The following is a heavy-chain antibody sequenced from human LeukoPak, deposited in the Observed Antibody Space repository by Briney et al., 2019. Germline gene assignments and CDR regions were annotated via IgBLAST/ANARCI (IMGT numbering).Heavy chain of an antibody. V-gene: IGHV1-18*01. CDR2: INPYNGNT. Sequence: GASVNVSCKASGYTFTRYGISWVRQAPGQGLEWMGWINPYNGNTNYARTLHGRVTLTTDTSTRPDYLELSRLRADDTDVCLCVREFPSYSEGYAHAFDIWGQGTMVTVSS. D-gene: IGHD5-18*01. CDR3: VREFPSYSEGYAHAFDI. J-gene: IGHJ3*02. CDR1: GYTFTRYG.